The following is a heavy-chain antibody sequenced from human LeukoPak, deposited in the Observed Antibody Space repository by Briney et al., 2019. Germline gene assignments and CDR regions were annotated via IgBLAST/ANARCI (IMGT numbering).Heavy chain of an antibody. D-gene: IGHD6-13*01. Sequence: GGSLRLSCAASGFTFDDYAMHWVRQAPGKGLEWVSLISWDGGSTYYADSVKGRFTISRDNSKNSLYLQMNSLRAEDTALYYCAKDLKADIAAAFFFDYWGQGTLVTVSS. J-gene: IGHJ4*02. V-gene: IGHV3-43D*03. CDR3: AKDLKADIAAAFFFDY. CDR1: GFTFDDYA. CDR2: ISWDGGST.